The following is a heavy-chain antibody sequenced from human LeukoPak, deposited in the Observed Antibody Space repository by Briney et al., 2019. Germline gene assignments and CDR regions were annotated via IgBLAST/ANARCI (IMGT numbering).Heavy chain of an antibody. Sequence: GGSLRLSCAASGFTFSSYSMNWVHQAPGKGLEWVSSISSSSSYIYYADSVKGRFTISRDNAKNSLYLQMNSLRAEDTAVYYCARGGRDGYNRGVDPWGQGTLVTVSS. CDR2: ISSSSSYI. CDR3: ARGGRDGYNRGVDP. CDR1: GFTFSSYS. D-gene: IGHD5-24*01. V-gene: IGHV3-21*01. J-gene: IGHJ5*02.